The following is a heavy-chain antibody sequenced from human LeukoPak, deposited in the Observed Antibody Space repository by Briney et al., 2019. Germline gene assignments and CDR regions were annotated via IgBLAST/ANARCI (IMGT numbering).Heavy chain of an antibody. Sequence: PSETLSLTYTVSGGSISSSNYYWGWVRQAPGKGLEWVSSISSSSSYIYYADSVKGRFTISRDNAKNSLYLQMNSLRAEDTAVYYCARSGGRDDILTGYYIYYMDVWGKGTTVTVSS. CDR1: GGSISSSNYY. D-gene: IGHD3-9*01. V-gene: IGHV3-21*01. CDR2: ISSSSSYI. J-gene: IGHJ6*03. CDR3: ARSGGRDDILTGYYIYYMDV.